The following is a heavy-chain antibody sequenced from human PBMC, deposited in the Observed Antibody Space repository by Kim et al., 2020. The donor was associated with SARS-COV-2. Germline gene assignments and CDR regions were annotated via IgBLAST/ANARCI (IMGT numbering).Heavy chain of an antibody. CDR3: ARHKPGPYDY. V-gene: IGHV4-59*08. Sequence: SETLSLTCTVSGGSINSYYWSWIRQSPGKGLEWIGYIYYSGTTSYNPSLKSRVTISVDTSKNQFSLKLSSVTAADTAVYYCARHKPGPYDYWGQGTLVTV. CDR1: GGSINSYY. J-gene: IGHJ4*02. CDR2: IYYSGTT.